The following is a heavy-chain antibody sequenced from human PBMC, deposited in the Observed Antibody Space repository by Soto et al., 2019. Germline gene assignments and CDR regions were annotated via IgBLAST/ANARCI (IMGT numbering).Heavy chain of an antibody. V-gene: IGHV1-18*04. CDR3: AGGGDCFY. J-gene: IGHJ4*02. Sequence: QIQLVQSGAEVKEPGASVKVSCKASGYTFTTYGITWVRQAPGQGLEWMGWITAYNGNTNYAQKLQGRVTMTTYTATSRAYTELTSLRSVATAVYDCAGGGDCFYWGQGTLVTVSS. CDR1: GYTFTTYG. D-gene: IGHD2-21*02. CDR2: ITAYNGNT.